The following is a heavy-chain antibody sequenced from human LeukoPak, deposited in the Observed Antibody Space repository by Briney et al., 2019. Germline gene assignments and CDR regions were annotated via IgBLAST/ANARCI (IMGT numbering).Heavy chain of an antibody. CDR1: GASVSSSH. D-gene: IGHD2/OR15-2a*01. Sequence: RPSETLSLTCTVSGASVSSSHWNWIRQSPGKGLEWIANVDYNGGTKYNPSLRGRGTMSLDTSKNQFYLKLQSVTAADTARYYCARGFYGPFDRWGQGILVTVSS. CDR2: VDYNGGT. CDR3: ARGFYGPFDR. J-gene: IGHJ5*02. V-gene: IGHV4-59*02.